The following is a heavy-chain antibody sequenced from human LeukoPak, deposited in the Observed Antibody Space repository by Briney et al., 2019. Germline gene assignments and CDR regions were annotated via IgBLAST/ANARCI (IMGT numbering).Heavy chain of an antibody. V-gene: IGHV3-73*01. Sequence: GGSLRLSCAASGFTFSGSAMHWVRQASGKGLEWVGRIRSKANSYATAYAASVKGRFTMSRDDSKNTAYLQMNSLKTEDTAVYYCTTYCYNRSGYYPGDYWGQGTLVTVSS. CDR1: GFTFSGSA. J-gene: IGHJ4*02. D-gene: IGHD3-22*01. CDR2: IRSKANSYAT. CDR3: TTYCYNRSGYYPGDY.